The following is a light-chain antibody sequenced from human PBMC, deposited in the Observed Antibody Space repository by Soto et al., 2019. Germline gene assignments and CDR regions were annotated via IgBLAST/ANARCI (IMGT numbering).Light chain of an antibody. J-gene: IGKJ2*02. CDR2: GAS. V-gene: IGKV3-15*01. Sequence: EIVMTQSPATLSVSPGERATLSCRASQSVSNNLAWYQQQPCQTPRRLLYGASTRATCIPDRFSGSGSGTAFTLTISTLQSEDFAVYYCQQYNYWSPCTLGQGTKLEIK. CDR3: QQYNYWSPCT. CDR1: QSVSNN.